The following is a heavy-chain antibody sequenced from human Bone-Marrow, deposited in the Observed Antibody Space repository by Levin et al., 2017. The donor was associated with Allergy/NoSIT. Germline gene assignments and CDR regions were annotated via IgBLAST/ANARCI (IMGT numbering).Heavy chain of an antibody. CDR3: ARDSIVVPAARTGFPPALYYYYGMDV. D-gene: IGHD2-2*01. V-gene: IGHV4-59*01. CDR1: GGSISSYY. CDR2: IYYSGST. Sequence: SETLSLTCTVSGGSISSYYWSWIRQPPGKGLEWIGYIYYSGSTNYNPSLKSRVTISVDTSKNQFSLKLSSVTAADTAVYYCARDSIVVPAARTGFPPALYYYYGMDVWGQGTTVTVSS. J-gene: IGHJ6*02.